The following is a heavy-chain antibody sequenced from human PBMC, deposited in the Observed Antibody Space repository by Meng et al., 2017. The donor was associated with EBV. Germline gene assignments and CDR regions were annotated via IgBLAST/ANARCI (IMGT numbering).Heavy chain of an antibody. V-gene: IGHV1-3*01. Sequence: QVKVGQSGGEVKNPGASVKVSCKASGYAFTSYILHWVRQAPGQRLEWMGWINVGVGYTKYSQKFQGRVTISSDTSATTGYMELSSLRSEDTAVYYCVRGPPVGVPGPGDYWGQGTLVTVSS. J-gene: IGHJ4*02. CDR3: VRGPPVGVPGPGDY. CDR1: GYAFTSYI. D-gene: IGHD2-21*01. CDR2: INVGVGYT.